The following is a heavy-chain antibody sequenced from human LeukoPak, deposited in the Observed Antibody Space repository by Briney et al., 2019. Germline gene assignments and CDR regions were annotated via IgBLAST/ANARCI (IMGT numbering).Heavy chain of an antibody. J-gene: IGHJ3*02. CDR1: GGSISSGDYY. D-gene: IGHD4-17*01. Sequence: PSETLSLTCTVSGGSISSGDYYWSWIRQPPGKGLEWIGYIYYGGSTYYNPSLKSRVTISVDTSKNQFSLKLSSVTAADTAVYYCASHYGDYEGTHAFDIWGQGTMVTVSS. V-gene: IGHV4-30-4*08. CDR2: IYYGGST. CDR3: ASHYGDYEGTHAFDI.